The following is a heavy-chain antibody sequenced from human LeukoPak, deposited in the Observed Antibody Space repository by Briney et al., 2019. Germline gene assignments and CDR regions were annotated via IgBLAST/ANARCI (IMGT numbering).Heavy chain of an antibody. J-gene: IGHJ4*02. V-gene: IGHV4-38-2*02. CDR3: AREKALIDHYDFSGYDWEY. CDR2: VYYGGST. CDR1: GYSISTLAN. D-gene: IGHD3-22*01. Sequence: KASETLSLTCAVSGYSISTLANWGWIRQSPGKGLEWIGSVYYGGSTYYNPSLKSRVTISVDTSKNQFYLNLTSVTAADTAVYYCAREKALIDHYDFSGYDWEYWGPGSLVIVSS.